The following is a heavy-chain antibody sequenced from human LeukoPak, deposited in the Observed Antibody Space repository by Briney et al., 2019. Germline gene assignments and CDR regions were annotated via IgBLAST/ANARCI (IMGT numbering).Heavy chain of an antibody. CDR1: GGTFSSYA. J-gene: IGHJ3*02. Sequence: SVKVSCKASGGTFSSYAISWVRQAPGQGLEWMGGIIPILGIANYAQKFQGRVTITADKSTSTAYMELSSLRSEDTAVYYCARAVAGSRGTTIDAFDIWGQGTMVTVSS. CDR3: ARAVAGSRGTTIDAFDI. CDR2: IIPILGIA. D-gene: IGHD6-19*01. V-gene: IGHV1-69*10.